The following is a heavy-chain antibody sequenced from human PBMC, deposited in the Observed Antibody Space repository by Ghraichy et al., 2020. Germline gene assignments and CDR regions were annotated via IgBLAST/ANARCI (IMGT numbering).Heavy chain of an antibody. J-gene: IGHJ6*02. CDR1: GFTFSSYT. D-gene: IGHD3-10*01. CDR2: ISNSSGTI. Sequence: GGSLRLSCAASGFTFSSYTMNWVRQAPGKGLEWVSYISNSSGTIYYADSVKGRFTVSRDNAKNSLSLQMNSLRDEDMAVYYCARDSRFPSVWGQGTTVTVSS. V-gene: IGHV3-48*02. CDR3: ARDSRFPSV.